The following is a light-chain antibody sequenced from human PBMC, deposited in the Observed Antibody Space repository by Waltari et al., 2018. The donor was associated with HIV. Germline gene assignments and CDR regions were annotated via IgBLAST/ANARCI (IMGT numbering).Light chain of an antibody. CDR1: QSISSH. CDR2: AAS. V-gene: IGKV1-39*01. Sequence: DIRMTQSPSSLSASVGDRVTITCRASQSISSHLNWYQQQPGRTPKLLIYAASSLQSGGPLRFSGSGSGTDFTLTITSLQPEDVATYYCQQSYTTPCTFGQGTKLDIQ. CDR3: QQSYTTPCT. J-gene: IGKJ2*02.